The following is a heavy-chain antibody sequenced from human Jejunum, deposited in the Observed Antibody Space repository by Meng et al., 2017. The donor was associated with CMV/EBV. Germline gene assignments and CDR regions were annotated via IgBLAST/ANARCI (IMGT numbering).Heavy chain of an antibody. J-gene: IGHJ5*01. Sequence: IATSGVGVGWIRQAPGKALEWLVFIYWDDDKRYSPSLKNRLTITKDTTQNEVVLTMTDMDPADTATYYCAHRMAYSSSWNSGWFDSWGQGTLVTVSS. CDR3: AHRMAYSSSWNSGWFDS. CDR1: IATSGVG. D-gene: IGHD6-13*01. CDR2: IYWDDDK. V-gene: IGHV2-5*02.